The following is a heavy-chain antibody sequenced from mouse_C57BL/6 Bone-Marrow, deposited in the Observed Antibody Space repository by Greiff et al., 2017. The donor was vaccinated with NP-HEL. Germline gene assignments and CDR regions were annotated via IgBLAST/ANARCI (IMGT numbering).Heavy chain of an antibody. J-gene: IGHJ1*03. Sequence: DVKLVESGGGLVQPGESLKLSCESNEYEFPSHDMSWVRKTPEKRLELVAAINSDGGSTYYPDTMERRFIISRDNTKKTLYLQMSSLRSEDTALYYCARYYSNYGWYFDVWGTGTTVTVSS. CDR2: INSDGGST. CDR3: ARYYSNYGWYFDV. D-gene: IGHD2-5*01. V-gene: IGHV5-2*01. CDR1: EYEFPSHD.